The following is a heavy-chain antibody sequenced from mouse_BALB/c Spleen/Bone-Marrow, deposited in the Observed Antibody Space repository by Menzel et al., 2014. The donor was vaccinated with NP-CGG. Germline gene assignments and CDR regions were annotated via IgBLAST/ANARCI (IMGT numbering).Heavy chain of an antibody. CDR3: ARGLSYYYGTSYYFDY. CDR2: ISSSYGDA. D-gene: IGHD1-1*01. CDR1: GYTFTDYA. J-gene: IGHJ2*01. Sequence: QVQLQQSGAELVRPGVSVKISCKGSGYTFTDYAMHWVKQSHAKSLEWIGIISSSYGDATYNQKFKGKATMTVDKSSNTAYMERARLTDEDSAIYYCARGLSYYYGTSYYFDYWGQGTTLTVSS. V-gene: IGHV1S137*01.